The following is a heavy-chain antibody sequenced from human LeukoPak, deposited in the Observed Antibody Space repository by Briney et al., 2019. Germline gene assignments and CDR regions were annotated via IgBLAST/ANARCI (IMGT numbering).Heavy chain of an antibody. D-gene: IGHD6-13*01. V-gene: IGHV3-23*01. CDR1: GFTFSSYA. J-gene: IGHJ6*03. CDR2: ISGSGGSP. CDR3: AKDGYSSSWPPDYYMDV. Sequence: GGSLRLSCAASGFTFSSYAMSWVRQAPGKGLEWVSAISGSGGSPYYADSVKGRFTISRDNSKNTLYLQMNSLRAEDTAVYYCAKDGYSSSWPPDYYMDVWGKGTTVTVSS.